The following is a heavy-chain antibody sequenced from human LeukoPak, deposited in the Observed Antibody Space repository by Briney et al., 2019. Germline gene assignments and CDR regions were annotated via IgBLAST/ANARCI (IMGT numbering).Heavy chain of an antibody. CDR3: ARAYSPPQWSPFDY. CDR1: GGSFSGYY. J-gene: IGHJ4*02. CDR2: INHSGST. D-gene: IGHD6-13*01. V-gene: IGHV4-34*01. Sequence: SETLSLTCAVYGGSFSGYYWSWIRQPPGKGLEWIGEINHSGSTNYNPSLKSRVTISVDTSKNQFSLKLSSVTAADTAVYYCARAYSPPQWSPFDYWGQGTLVTVSS.